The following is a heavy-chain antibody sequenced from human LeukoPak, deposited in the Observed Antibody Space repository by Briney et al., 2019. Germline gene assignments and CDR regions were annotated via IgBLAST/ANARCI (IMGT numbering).Heavy chain of an antibody. V-gene: IGHV1-8*03. Sequence: ASVKVSCKASGYTFTSYDINWVRQATGQGLEWMGWMNPNSGNTGYAQKFQGRVTITRNTSISTAYMELSSLRSEDTAVYYCARAARGGIAAAGYYFDYWGQGTLVTVSS. D-gene: IGHD6-13*01. CDR2: MNPNSGNT. CDR1: GYTFTSYD. J-gene: IGHJ4*02. CDR3: ARAARGGIAAAGYYFDY.